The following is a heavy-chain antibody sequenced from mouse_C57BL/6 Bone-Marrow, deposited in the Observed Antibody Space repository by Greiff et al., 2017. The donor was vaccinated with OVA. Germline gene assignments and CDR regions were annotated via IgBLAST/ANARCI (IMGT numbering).Heavy chain of an antibody. CDR1: GYSITSGYY. CDR3: ARGPGRVYAMDY. Sequence: EVKVEESGPGLVKPSQSLSLTCSVTGYSITSGYYWNWIRQFPGNKLEWMGYISYDGSNNYNPSLKNRISITRDTSKNQFFLKLNSVTTEDTATYYCARGPGRVYAMDYWGQGTSVTVSS. V-gene: IGHV3-6*01. J-gene: IGHJ4*01. CDR2: ISYDGSN.